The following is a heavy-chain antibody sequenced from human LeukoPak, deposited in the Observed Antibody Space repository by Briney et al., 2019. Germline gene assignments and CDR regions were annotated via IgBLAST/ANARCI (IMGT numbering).Heavy chain of an antibody. Sequence: GGSLRLSCAASGFTFSSYAMSWVRQAPGKGLEWVSAISGSGGSTYYADSVKGRFTISRDNSKNTLYLQMNSLRAEDTAVYYCAKGQPHYSGYDPQIDYWGQGTLVTVSS. J-gene: IGHJ4*02. CDR1: GFTFSSYA. V-gene: IGHV3-23*01. CDR3: AKGQPHYSGYDPQIDY. CDR2: ISGSGGST. D-gene: IGHD5-12*01.